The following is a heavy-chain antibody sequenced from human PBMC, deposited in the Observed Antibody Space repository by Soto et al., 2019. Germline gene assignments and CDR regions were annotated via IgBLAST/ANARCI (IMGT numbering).Heavy chain of an antibody. CDR1: GGSISSGGYY. V-gene: IGHV4-31*03. CDR3: ATLTKYDILTGFYPC. J-gene: IGHJ4*02. Sequence: SETLSLTCTVSGGSISSGGYYWSWIRQHPGKGLEWIGYIYYSGSTYYNPSLKSRVTISVDTSKNQFSLKLSSVTAEDTAVYYCATLTKYDILTGFYPCWGQGTLVTVSS. CDR2: IYYSGST. D-gene: IGHD3-9*01.